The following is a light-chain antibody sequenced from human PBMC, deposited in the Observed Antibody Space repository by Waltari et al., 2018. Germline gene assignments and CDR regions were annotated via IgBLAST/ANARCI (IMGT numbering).Light chain of an antibody. CDR1: QSIRRW. Sequence: TCRASQSIRRWLAWYQHQPGKATRLLISGASTLESGVPTILSGSGSESEFTLTISSLQPGDFATYYCQQLLNYPYTFGQGTKVEI. CDR3: QQLLNYPYT. CDR2: GAS. J-gene: IGKJ2*01. V-gene: IGKV1-5*03.